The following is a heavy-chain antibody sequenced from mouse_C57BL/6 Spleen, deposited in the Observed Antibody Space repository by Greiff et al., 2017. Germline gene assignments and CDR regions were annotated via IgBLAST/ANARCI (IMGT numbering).Heavy chain of an antibody. CDR3: ARGELPGY. CDR2: IDPSDSYT. Sequence: QVQLQQPGAELVMPGASVKLSCKASGYTFTSYWMHWVKQRPGQGLEWIGEIDPSDSYTNYNQKFKGKSTLTVDKSSSTAYMQLSSLTSEDSAVYYCARGELPGYWGQGTTLTVSS. V-gene: IGHV1-69*01. J-gene: IGHJ2*01. CDR1: GYTFTSYW.